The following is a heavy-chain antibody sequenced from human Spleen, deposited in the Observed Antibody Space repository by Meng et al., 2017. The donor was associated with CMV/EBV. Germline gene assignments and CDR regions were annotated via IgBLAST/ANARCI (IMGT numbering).Heavy chain of an antibody. CDR2: IYYSGNT. J-gene: IGHJ5*02. D-gene: IGHD3-22*01. Sequence: ISSNTYYWGWIRQPPGKGLEWIGDIYYSGNTYYNPSLQSRVTMSLDTSQNQFSLKLSSVTAADTAVYYCARSPTYYYDSSGLAWFDPWGQGTLVTVSS. CDR1: ISSNTYY. CDR3: ARSPTYYYDSSGLAWFDP. V-gene: IGHV4-39*07.